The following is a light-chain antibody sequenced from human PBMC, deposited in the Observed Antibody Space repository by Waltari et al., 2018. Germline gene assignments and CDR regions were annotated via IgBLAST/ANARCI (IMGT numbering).Light chain of an antibody. V-gene: IGKV3-11*01. CDR3: QQRSSWPHT. Sequence: EIVLTQSPATLTLSPGDTATLSCRASQTVRTFLAWYQQKPGQAPRLLIFDASSRATGISPKFRGSGSGTDFTLTVNNLEPEDFAVYYCQQRSSWPHTFGQGTRVDFK. J-gene: IGKJ2*01. CDR1: QTVRTF. CDR2: DAS.